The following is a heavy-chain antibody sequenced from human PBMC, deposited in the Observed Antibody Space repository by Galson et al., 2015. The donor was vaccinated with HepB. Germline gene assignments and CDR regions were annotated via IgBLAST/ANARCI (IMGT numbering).Heavy chain of an antibody. Sequence: SLRLSCTASGFTFNSYAMNWVRQAPGKGLEWVSAISGSGGNTYYADYVQGRFTITRDNSKNTLYLQMNSLRAEDTAVYYCAKDLAYCSSTRCYGLNWFDPWGQGTLVTVSS. CDR2: ISGSGGNT. CDR1: GFTFNSYA. CDR3: AKDLAYCSSTRCYGLNWFDP. V-gene: IGHV3-23*01. J-gene: IGHJ5*02. D-gene: IGHD2-2*01.